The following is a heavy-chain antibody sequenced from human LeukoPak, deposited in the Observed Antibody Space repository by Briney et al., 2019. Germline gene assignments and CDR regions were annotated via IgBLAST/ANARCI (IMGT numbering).Heavy chain of an antibody. Sequence: SETLSLTCTVSGGSISSSSYYWGWIRQPPGTGLEWIGSIYYSGSTYYNPSLKSRVTISVDTSKNQFSLKLSSVIAADTAVYYCARLPAVAGIFDSWAQGTLVTVSS. CDR3: ARLPAVAGIFDS. CDR2: IYYSGST. V-gene: IGHV4-39*01. J-gene: IGHJ4*02. CDR1: GGSISSSSYY. D-gene: IGHD6-19*01.